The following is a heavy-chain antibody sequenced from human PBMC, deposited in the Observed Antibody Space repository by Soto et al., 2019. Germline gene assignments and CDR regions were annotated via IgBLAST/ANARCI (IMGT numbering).Heavy chain of an antibody. CDR1: GGTFSSYA. CDR2: IIPISGTA. CDR3: ARSQGSSTSLAIYYYYYYGMDV. V-gene: IGHV1-69*01. Sequence: QVQLVQSGAEVKKPGSSVKVSCKASGGTFSSYAISWVRQAPGQGLEWMGGIIPISGTANYAQKFQGRVTITADDSTSTAEVELSSLRSEDTAVYYRARSQGSSTSLAIYYYYYYGMDVWGQGTTVTVSS. J-gene: IGHJ6*02. D-gene: IGHD2-2*01.